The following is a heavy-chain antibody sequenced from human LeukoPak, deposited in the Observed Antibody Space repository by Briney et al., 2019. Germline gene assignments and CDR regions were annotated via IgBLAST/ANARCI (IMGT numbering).Heavy chain of an antibody. V-gene: IGHV4-34*01. D-gene: IGHD3-22*01. J-gene: IGHJ4*02. CDR3: ARHLDSRGRYFDY. CDR1: GGSFSGYY. Sequence: PSETLSLTCAVYGGSFSGYYWSWIRQPPGKGLEWIGEINHSGSTNYNPSLKSRVTISVDTSKNQFFLRLSSVTAADTTVYYCARHLDSRGRYFDYWGQGTLVTVSS. CDR2: INHSGST.